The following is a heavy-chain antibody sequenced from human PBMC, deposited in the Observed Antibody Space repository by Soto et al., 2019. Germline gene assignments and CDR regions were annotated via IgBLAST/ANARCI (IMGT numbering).Heavy chain of an antibody. Sequence: EVLMLESGGGLVQPGGSLRLSCAASGFTFSSYAMSWVRQAPGKGLEWVSAMSGSDGSTFYADSVKGRFTISRADSKNTLYLQMNSLRAEDTAVYYCAKGPGMYSDFDCWGQGTLVTVSS. J-gene: IGHJ4*02. V-gene: IGHV3-23*01. D-gene: IGHD2-8*01. CDR1: GFTFSSYA. CDR3: AKGPGMYSDFDC. CDR2: MSGSDGST.